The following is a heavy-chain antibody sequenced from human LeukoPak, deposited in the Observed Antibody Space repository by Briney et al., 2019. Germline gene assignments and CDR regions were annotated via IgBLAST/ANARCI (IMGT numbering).Heavy chain of an antibody. J-gene: IGHJ4*02. CDR3: ARVSLVRGAPDYYFDY. Sequence: SETLSLTCAVSGDSISSGNWCIWVRQPPGKGLEWIGEIHHSGSTYYNPSLKSRITMSVDTSKNQFYLKLSSVTAADTAVYYCARVSLVRGAPDYYFDYWGQGTLVTVSS. D-gene: IGHD3-10*01. V-gene: IGHV4-55*01. CDR1: GDSISSGNW. CDR2: IHHSGST.